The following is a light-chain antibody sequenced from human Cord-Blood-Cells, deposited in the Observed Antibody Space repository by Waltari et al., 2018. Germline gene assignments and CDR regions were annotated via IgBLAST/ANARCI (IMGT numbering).Light chain of an antibody. V-gene: IGKV1-39*01. Sequence: DIQMTQSPSSLPASVGDRATTTCRSRQSISSYLNWYQQQPGNAPKLLIYSASSLQSGVPSRFSCSGSGTDFTLTISSLQPEDFATYYCQQSYSTPWTFGQGTKVEIK. CDR1: QSISSY. J-gene: IGKJ1*01. CDR3: QQSYSTPWT. CDR2: SAS.